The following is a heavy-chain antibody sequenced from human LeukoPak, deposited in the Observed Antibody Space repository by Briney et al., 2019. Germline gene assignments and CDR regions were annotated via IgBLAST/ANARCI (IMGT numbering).Heavy chain of an antibody. CDR1: GGSISSGSYY. J-gene: IGHJ6*03. V-gene: IGHV4-61*02. CDR3: ARDGVVVPAAGYYYYYMDV. Sequence: SETLSLTCTVSGGSISSGSYYWSWIRQPAGKGLEWIGRIYTSGSTNYNPSLKSRVTISVDTSTKQFSLKLSCVTAADTAVYYCARDGVVVPAAGYYYYYMDVWGKGTTVTVSS. D-gene: IGHD2-2*01. CDR2: IYTSGST.